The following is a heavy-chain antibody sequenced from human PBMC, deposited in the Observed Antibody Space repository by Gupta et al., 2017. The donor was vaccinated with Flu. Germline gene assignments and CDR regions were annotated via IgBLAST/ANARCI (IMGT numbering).Heavy chain of an antibody. Sequence: EVQLVESGGDLVQPGRSLRLSCTASGFTFDDYDMHWVRQAPGKGLEWVAGISWHSANIGYADAVNGRFTISRDNDRNSRYLQMSSLRHDDKALYYCTKDVHGLDGNYYGLDVWGQGTTVTVSS. CDR3: TKDVHGLDGNYYGLDV. D-gene: IGHD3-10*01. CDR1: GFTFDDYD. CDR2: ISWHSANI. V-gene: IGHV3-9*01. J-gene: IGHJ6*02.